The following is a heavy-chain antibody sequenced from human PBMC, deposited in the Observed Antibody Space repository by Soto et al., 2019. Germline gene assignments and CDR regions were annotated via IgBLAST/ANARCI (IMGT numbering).Heavy chain of an antibody. CDR3: ARTIVGATLFSNP. J-gene: IGHJ5*02. D-gene: IGHD1-26*01. CDR2: ISSSSSYI. Sequence: EVQLVESGGGLVKPGGSLRLTCAASGFTFSSYSMNWVRQAPGKGLEWVSSISSSSSYIYYADSVKGRFTISRDNAKNSLYLQMNSLRAEDTAVYYCARTIVGATLFSNPWGQGTLVTVSS. CDR1: GFTFSSYS. V-gene: IGHV3-21*01.